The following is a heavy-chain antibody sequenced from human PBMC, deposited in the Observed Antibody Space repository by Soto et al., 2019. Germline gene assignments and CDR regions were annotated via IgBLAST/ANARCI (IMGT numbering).Heavy chain of an antibody. CDR1: GFTFSSYA. CDR3: ARAPPPHDSSGYYWPIFDY. CDR2: ISYDGSNK. D-gene: IGHD3-22*01. V-gene: IGHV3-30-3*01. Sequence: QVQLVESGGGVVQPGRSLRLSCAASGFTFSSYAMHWVRQAPGKGLEWVAVISYDGSNKYYADSVKGRFTISRDNSKNTPYLPMNSLRAEDTAVFYWARAPPPHDSSGYYWPIFDYWGQGTLVTVSS. J-gene: IGHJ4*02.